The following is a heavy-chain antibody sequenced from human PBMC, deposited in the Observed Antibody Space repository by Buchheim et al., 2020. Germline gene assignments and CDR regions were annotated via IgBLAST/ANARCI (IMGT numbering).Heavy chain of an antibody. J-gene: IGHJ4*02. V-gene: IGHV1-69*04. CDR1: GGTFSSYA. D-gene: IGHD4-17*01. CDR3: ARSAYGDYHSPYDFDY. Sequence: QVQLVQSGAEVKKPGSSVKVSCKASGGTFSSYAISWVRQAPGQGLEWMGRIIPILGIANYAQKFQGRVTITADKSTSTAYMGLSSLRSEDTAVYYCARSAYGDYHSPYDFDYWGQGTL. CDR2: IIPILGIA.